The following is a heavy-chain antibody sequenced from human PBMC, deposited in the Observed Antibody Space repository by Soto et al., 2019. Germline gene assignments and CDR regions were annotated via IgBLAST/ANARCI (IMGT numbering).Heavy chain of an antibody. CDR3: ARESEDLTSNFDY. Sequence: LRLSCAASGFTFTRYSMNWVRQAPGKGLEWVSSISSTTNYIYYADSMKGRFTVSRDNAKNSVYLEMNSLSAEDTAVYYCARESEDLTSNFDYWGQGTLVTVS. V-gene: IGHV3-21*01. CDR2: ISSTTNYI. CDR1: GFTFTRYS. J-gene: IGHJ4*02.